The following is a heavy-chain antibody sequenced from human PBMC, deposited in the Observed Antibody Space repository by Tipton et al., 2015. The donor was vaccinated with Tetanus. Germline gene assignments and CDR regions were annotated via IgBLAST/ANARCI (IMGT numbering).Heavy chain of an antibody. CDR1: GGSITSSDYF. CDR3: VRPTLRLVIDS. Sequence: TLSLTCTVSGGSITSSDYFWGWIRQPPGKGLEWIANVHYTGDTYYSPSLQSRVTISVDTSKNQFSLRLSSVTAADTAVYYCVRPTLRLVIDSWGQGTLVTVSS. J-gene: IGHJ4*02. V-gene: IGHV4-39*01. CDR2: VHYTGDT. D-gene: IGHD6-6*01.